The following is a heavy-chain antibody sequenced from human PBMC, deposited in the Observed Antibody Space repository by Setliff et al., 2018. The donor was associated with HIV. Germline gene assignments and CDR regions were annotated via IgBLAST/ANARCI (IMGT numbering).Heavy chain of an antibody. D-gene: IGHD5-12*01. J-gene: IGHJ3*02. Sequence: ASVKVSCKASGYTFTGYYMHWVRQAPGQGLEWLGWINPNNGVTNYAQNFQGRVTMTRDTSISTAYMELSRLRSDDTAVYYCARGGLATGAFDIWGQGTMVTVSS. CDR3: ARGGLATGAFDI. V-gene: IGHV1-2*02. CDR1: GYTFTGYY. CDR2: INPNNGVT.